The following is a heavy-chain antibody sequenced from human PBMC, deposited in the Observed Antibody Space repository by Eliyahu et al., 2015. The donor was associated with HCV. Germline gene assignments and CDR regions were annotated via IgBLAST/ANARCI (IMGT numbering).Heavy chain of an antibody. CDR3: ASGGGGIAVAGTGGWFDP. CDR1: GGSITTXY. CDR2: IHYSGST. V-gene: IGHV4-59*01. Sequence: QVQLQESGPGLVKPSETLSLTCIVSGGSITTXYWSWIRQPPGKGLEWIGYIHYSGSTNYNPSLKSRVTISVDTSKNQFSLHLTSVTAADTAVYYCASGGGGIAVAGTGGWFDPWGQGTLVTVSS. J-gene: IGHJ5*02. D-gene: IGHD6-19*01.